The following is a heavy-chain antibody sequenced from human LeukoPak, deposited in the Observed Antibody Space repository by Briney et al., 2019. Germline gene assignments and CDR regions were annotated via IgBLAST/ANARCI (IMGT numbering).Heavy chain of an antibody. V-gene: IGHV4-61*01. CDR3: AREDCSGGSCYSLLNAFDI. D-gene: IGHD2-15*01. CDR2: IYYSGST. CDR1: GGPVSSGSYY. Sequence: SETLSLTCTVSGGPVSSGSYYWSWIRQPPGKGLEWIGYIYYSGSTNYNPSLKSRVTISVDTSKNQFSLKLSSVTAADTAVYYCAREDCSGGSCYSLLNAFDIWGQGTMVTVSS. J-gene: IGHJ3*02.